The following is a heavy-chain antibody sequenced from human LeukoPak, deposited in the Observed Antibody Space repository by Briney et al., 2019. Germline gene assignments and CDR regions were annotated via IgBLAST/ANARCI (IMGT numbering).Heavy chain of an antibody. J-gene: IGHJ6*02. V-gene: IGHV3-21*01. D-gene: IGHD6-19*01. CDR3: ARERLVTVAGSYFYYGMDV. CDR1: GFTFSNYK. CDR2: ISSSSSYI. Sequence: GGSLRLSCAASGFTFSNYKMNWVRQTPGKGLEWVSSISSSSSYIYYADSVKGRFTISRDNANNSLFLHMNSLRAEDTALCFCARERLVTVAGSYFYYGMDVWGQGTTVTVSS.